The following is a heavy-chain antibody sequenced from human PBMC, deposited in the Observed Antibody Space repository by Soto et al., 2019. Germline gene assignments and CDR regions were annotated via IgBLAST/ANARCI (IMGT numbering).Heavy chain of an antibody. CDR2: IYWDDDK. D-gene: IGHD3-22*01. J-gene: IGHJ5*02. V-gene: IGHV2-5*02. Sequence: QITLKESGPTLVKPTQTLTLTCTFSGFSLSTSGVGVGWIRQPPGKALEWLALIYWDDDKRYSPSLKIRLTTTKATSKTHVVLTMTNMNPVDPATYYCALRRSTYYYDGPFDPWGQGTLVTVSS. CDR1: GFSLSTSGVG. CDR3: ALRRSTYYYDGPFDP.